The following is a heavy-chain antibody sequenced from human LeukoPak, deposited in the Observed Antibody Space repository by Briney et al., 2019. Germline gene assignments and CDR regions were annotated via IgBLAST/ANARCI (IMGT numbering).Heavy chain of an antibody. D-gene: IGHD4-11*01. Sequence: SETLSLTCTVSGGSISGYYWTWIRQLPGKGLEGMGYIYNSGITNYNPSLKSRVTVSVDTSKNQFSLRLTSVTAADTAVYYCARSVPSLDYLFDSWGHGTLVTVSS. J-gene: IGHJ5*01. CDR2: IYNSGIT. CDR3: ARSVPSLDYLFDS. V-gene: IGHV4-59*08. CDR1: GGSISGYY.